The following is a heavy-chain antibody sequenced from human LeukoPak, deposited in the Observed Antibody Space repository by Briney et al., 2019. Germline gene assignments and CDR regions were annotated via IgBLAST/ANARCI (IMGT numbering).Heavy chain of an antibody. CDR3: ARALGYCTTTSCRRGIWFDP. CDR1: GFTVSSNY. CDR2: IYSGGST. J-gene: IGHJ5*02. V-gene: IGHV3-53*01. Sequence: GGSLRLSCAASGFTVSSNYMSWVRQAPGKGLEWVSVIYSGGSTYYADSVKGRFAISRDNSKNTLYLQMNSLRAEDTAVYYCARALGYCTTTSCRRGIWFDPWGQGTLVTVSS. D-gene: IGHD2-2*01.